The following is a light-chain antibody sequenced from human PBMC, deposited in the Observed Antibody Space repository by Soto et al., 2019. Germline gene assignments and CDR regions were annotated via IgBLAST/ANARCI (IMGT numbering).Light chain of an antibody. J-gene: IGKJ4*01. Sequence: DIQMTQSPSSLSASVGDRVTMTFRASQSISSYLNWYQQKPGKAPKLLIYAASSLQSGVPSRFSGSGSGTDFTLTISSLQPEDFATYYCQQSSSTPQFTFGGGTKVDIK. CDR1: QSISSY. CDR2: AAS. CDR3: QQSSSTPQFT. V-gene: IGKV1-39*01.